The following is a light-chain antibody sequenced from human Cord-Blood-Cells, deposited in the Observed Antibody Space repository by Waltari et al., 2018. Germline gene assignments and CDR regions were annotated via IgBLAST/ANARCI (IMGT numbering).Light chain of an antibody. CDR2: KAS. CDR1: QSISSW. Sequence: DIQMTQSPSTLSASVGDRVTSTCRASQSISSWLAWYQQKPGKAPTLLIYKASSLESWVPSRFSGSGSGTEFTLTISSLQPDDFATYYCLQYNSYWTFGQGTKVEIK. CDR3: LQYNSYWT. J-gene: IGKJ1*01. V-gene: IGKV1-5*03.